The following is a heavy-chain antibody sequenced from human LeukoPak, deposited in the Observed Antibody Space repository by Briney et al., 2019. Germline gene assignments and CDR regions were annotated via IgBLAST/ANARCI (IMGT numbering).Heavy chain of an antibody. CDR3: ARPTYSGSYYRFDY. Sequence: GGSLRLSCAASGFTFSSYGMHWVRQAPGKGLEWVAVIWYDGSNKYYADSVKGRFTISRDNSKSTLYLQMNSLRAEDTAVYYCARPTYSGSYYRFDYWGQGTLVTVSS. CDR1: GFTFSSYG. J-gene: IGHJ4*02. V-gene: IGHV3-33*01. CDR2: IWYDGSNK. D-gene: IGHD1-26*01.